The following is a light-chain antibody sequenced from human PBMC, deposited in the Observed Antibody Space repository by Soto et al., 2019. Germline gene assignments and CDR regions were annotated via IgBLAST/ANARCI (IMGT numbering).Light chain of an antibody. CDR1: QGISNY. V-gene: IGKV1-9*01. CDR2: AAS. Sequence: QLAGSQSFGCASGGDRVAITWGASQGISNYLAWYQQKPGKAPKLLIYAASTLQSGVSSRFRGSGSGTAFTLTISSLQPEDFATYSCQQPNTYPLTSGAGTKVDIK. J-gene: IGKJ4*01. CDR3: QQPNTYPLT.